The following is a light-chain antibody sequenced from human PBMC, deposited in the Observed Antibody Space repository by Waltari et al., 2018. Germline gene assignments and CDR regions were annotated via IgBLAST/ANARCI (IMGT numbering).Light chain of an antibody. CDR1: SSDIGAYNY. Sequence: QSALTQPRSVSGSPGQSVTPPCTATSSDIGAYNYASWYQQHPRKAPNPIIFDATTRPSGVPDRFSGSKAGNTASLTISGLQAGDEAVYFCCSYAGKYTSVFGAGTKVTVL. V-gene: IGLV2-11*01. J-gene: IGLJ2*01. CDR3: CSYAGKYTSV. CDR2: DAT.